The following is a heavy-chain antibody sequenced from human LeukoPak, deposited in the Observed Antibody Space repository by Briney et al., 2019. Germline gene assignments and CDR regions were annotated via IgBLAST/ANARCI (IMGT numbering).Heavy chain of an antibody. CDR3: ARDREYSSGWGNPGY. Sequence: SVKVSCKHSGYTFTSYGISWVRPAPGQGVGWMGWICAYNGNTNYAQKLQGRVTMTTYTSTSTAYMELRSLRSDDTAVYYCARDREYSSGWGNPGYWGQGTLVSVSS. CDR2: ICAYNGNT. J-gene: IGHJ4*02. D-gene: IGHD6-19*01. V-gene: IGHV1-18*01. CDR1: GYTFTSYG.